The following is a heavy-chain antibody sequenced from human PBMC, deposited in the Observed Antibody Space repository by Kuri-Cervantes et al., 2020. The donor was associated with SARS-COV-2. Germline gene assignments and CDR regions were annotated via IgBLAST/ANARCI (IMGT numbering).Heavy chain of an antibody. Sequence: GESLKISCAASGFTFSSYGMHWVRQAPGKGLEWVAVIWYDGSNKYYADSVKGRFTISRDNSKNTLYLQMNSLRAEDTAVYYCARDLGDILTGYYNGGYYYYGMDVRGQGTTVTVSS. CDR3: ARDLGDILTGYYNGGYYYYGMDV. J-gene: IGHJ6*02. V-gene: IGHV3-33*01. CDR1: GFTFSSYG. CDR2: IWYDGSNK. D-gene: IGHD3-9*01.